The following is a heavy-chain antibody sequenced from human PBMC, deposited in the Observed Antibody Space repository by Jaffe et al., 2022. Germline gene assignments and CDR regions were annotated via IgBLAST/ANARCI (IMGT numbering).Heavy chain of an antibody. J-gene: IGHJ4*02. Sequence: QVQLVESGGGVVQPGGSLRLSCAASGFTFSSYGMHWVRQAPGKGLEWVAFIRYDGSNKYYADSVKGRFTISRDNSKNTLYLQMNSLRAEDTAVYYCAKDSYPYDYIWGSYRPAYFDYWGQGTLVTVSS. CDR2: IRYDGSNK. D-gene: IGHD3-16*02. CDR1: GFTFSSYG. V-gene: IGHV3-30*02. CDR3: AKDSYPYDYIWGSYRPAYFDY.